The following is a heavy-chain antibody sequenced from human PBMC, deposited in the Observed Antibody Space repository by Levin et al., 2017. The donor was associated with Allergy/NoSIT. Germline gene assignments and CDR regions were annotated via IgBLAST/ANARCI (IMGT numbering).Heavy chain of an antibody. CDR3: AKAGNYGDLEY. CDR1: GYTFPAYF. D-gene: IGHD4-17*01. J-gene: IGHJ4*02. V-gene: IGHV1-2*02. CDR2: INPNSGGT. Sequence: RGESLKISCKSFGYTFPAYFIHWVRQVPGQRLEWLGWINPNSGGTKSAQKFEGRVTMTRDTSIRTAYLEVNRLTSDDTALYYCAKAGNYGDLEYWGQGTLVTVSS.